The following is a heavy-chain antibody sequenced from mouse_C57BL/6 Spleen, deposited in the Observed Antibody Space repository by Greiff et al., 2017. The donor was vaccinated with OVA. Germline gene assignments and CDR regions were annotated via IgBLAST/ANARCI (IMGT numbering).Heavy chain of an antibody. V-gene: IGHV5-9-1*02. J-gene: IGHJ4*01. Sequence: EVQLQESGEGLVKPGGSLKLSCAASGFTFSSYAMSWVRQTPEKRLEWVAYISSGGDYIYYADTVKGRFTISRDNARNTLYLQMRSLKSEDTAMYYCTRDGSIYYAMDYWGQGTSVTVSS. CDR1: GFTFSSYA. D-gene: IGHD1-1*01. CDR3: TRDGSIYYAMDY. CDR2: ISSGGDYI.